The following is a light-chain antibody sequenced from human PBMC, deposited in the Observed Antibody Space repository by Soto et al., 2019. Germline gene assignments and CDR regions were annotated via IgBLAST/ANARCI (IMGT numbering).Light chain of an antibody. V-gene: IGLV2-14*01. Sequence: QSALTQPAAVSGSPAQSITISCSGTSNDIGGHNFVSWYQHHPGKAPKLLIYEVSYRASGVSNRFTGSKSANTASLTISGLQAEDEADYSCSSYTTSSYVVFGGGTKVTVL. CDR1: SNDIGGHNF. CDR2: EVS. CDR3: SSYTTSSYVV. J-gene: IGLJ2*01.